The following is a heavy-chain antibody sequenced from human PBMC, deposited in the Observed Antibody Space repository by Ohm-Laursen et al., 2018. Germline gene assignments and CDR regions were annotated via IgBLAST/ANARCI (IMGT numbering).Heavy chain of an antibody. CDR3: ARSSSLVGATPDY. J-gene: IGHJ4*02. Sequence: SLRLSCSASEVTDSPNYMSWVRQAPGKGLECVAILYNGGFTYYADSVKGRFTISRDNSKNTLYLQMNSLRAEDTAVYYCARSSSLVGATPDYWGQGTLVTVSS. D-gene: IGHD1-26*01. CDR2: LYNGGFT. V-gene: IGHV3-66*01. CDR1: EVTDSPNY.